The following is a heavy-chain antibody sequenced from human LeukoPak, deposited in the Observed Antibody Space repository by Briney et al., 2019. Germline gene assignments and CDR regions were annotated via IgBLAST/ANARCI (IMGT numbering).Heavy chain of an antibody. J-gene: IGHJ4*02. D-gene: IGHD2-21*02. CDR2: IYNSGSP. CDR1: GASXTXYF. Sequence: CXXSGASXTXYFWSWIRQPAGKSLEWIGRIYNSGSPNYNPSLESRATISVDTSKNQFSLKLNSVTAADTAVYYCGXXXXXXDGGDEFDYWGQGTLVTVSS. V-gene: IGHV4-4*07. CDR3: GXXXXXXDGGDEFDY.